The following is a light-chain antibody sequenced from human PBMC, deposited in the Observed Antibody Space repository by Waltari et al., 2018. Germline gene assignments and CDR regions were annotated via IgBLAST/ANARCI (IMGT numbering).Light chain of an antibody. CDR2: DVN. Sequence: QSALTQPASVSGSPGQSITITCTGTSSDVGLYNYVSWYQQHPGKAPKVIIYDVNTRPAGVSYRFSGSKSGDTASLTISGLQAEDEADYHCSSYTTSDTIWVFGGGTKLTVL. J-gene: IGLJ3*02. CDR3: SSYTTSDTIWV. V-gene: IGLV2-14*01. CDR1: SSDVGLYNY.